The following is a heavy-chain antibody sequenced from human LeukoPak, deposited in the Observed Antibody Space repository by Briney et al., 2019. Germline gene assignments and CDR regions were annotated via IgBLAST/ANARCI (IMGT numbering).Heavy chain of an antibody. CDR3: ARGELYQLLPYYYYYMDV. D-gene: IGHD2-2*01. CDR1: GGSISSYY. Sequence: SETLSLTCTVSGGSISSYYWSWIRQPAGKGLEWIGRIYTSGSTNYNPSLKSRVTMSVDTSKNQFFLKLSSVTAADTAVYYCARGELYQLLPYYYYYMDVWGKGTTVTVSS. CDR2: IYTSGST. J-gene: IGHJ6*03. V-gene: IGHV4-4*07.